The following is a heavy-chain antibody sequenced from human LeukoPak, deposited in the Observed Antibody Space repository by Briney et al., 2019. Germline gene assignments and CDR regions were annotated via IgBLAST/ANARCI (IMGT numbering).Heavy chain of an antibody. V-gene: IGHV1-69*13. Sequence: SVKVSCKASGGTFSSYAISWVRQAPGQGLEWMGGIIPIFGTANYAQKFQGRVTITADESTSTAYMELSSLRSEDTAVYYCAREQYYDSSGYYQTHDAFDIWGQGTMVTVSS. CDR2: IIPIFGTA. CDR3: AREQYYDSSGYYQTHDAFDI. CDR1: GGTFSSYA. J-gene: IGHJ3*02. D-gene: IGHD3-22*01.